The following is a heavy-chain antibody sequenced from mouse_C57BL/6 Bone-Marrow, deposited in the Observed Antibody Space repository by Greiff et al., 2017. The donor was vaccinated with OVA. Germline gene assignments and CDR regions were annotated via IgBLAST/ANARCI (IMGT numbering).Heavy chain of an antibody. J-gene: IGHJ3*01. Sequence: QVQLKQPGTELVKPGASVKLSCKASGYTFTSYWMHWVKQRPGQGLEWIGNINPSNGGTNYNEKFKSKATLTVDKSSSTAYMQLSSLTSEDSAVYYCAREGVGGMATGGFAYWGQGTLVTVSA. V-gene: IGHV1-53*01. D-gene: IGHD2-10*02. CDR2: INPSNGGT. CDR1: GYTFTSYW. CDR3: AREGVGGMATGGFAY.